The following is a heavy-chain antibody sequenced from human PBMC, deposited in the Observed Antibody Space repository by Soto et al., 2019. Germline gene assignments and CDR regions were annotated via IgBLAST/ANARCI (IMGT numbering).Heavy chain of an antibody. V-gene: IGHV4-30-4*01. D-gene: IGHD2-2*01. J-gene: IGHJ4*02. CDR2: ISYSGST. Sequence: QVELQESGPGLAKPSQTLSLTCTVSGGSISSVDYYWSWIRQPPGKGLEWIGHISYSGSTYYNPSLMSRVTLSVDTSKNQVSLKVSSVTAADTAVYYCARCASTCSLDFWGQGTLVTVSS. CDR3: ARCASTCSLDF. CDR1: GGSISSVDYY.